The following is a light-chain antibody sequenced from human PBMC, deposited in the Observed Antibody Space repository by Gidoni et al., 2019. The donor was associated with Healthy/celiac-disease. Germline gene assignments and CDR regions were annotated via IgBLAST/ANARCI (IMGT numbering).Light chain of an antibody. Sequence: IQMSQPTSSLSASVGDRVTLPCRASQSISSYLNWYQQKPGKAPKLLIYAASSRQSGVPSRFSGSGSGTDFTLTISSLQPEDFATYYCQQSYSTLPYTFXQXTKLEIK. J-gene: IGKJ2*01. CDR3: QQSYSTLPYT. CDR1: QSISSY. V-gene: IGKV1-39*01. CDR2: AAS.